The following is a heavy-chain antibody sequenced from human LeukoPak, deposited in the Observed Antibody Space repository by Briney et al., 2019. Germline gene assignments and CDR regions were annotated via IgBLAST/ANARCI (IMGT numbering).Heavy chain of an antibody. J-gene: IGHJ3*01. CDR2: VKSDGSST. D-gene: IGHD1-26*01. CDR3: ARGGSPPEALGDTFDV. Sequence: PGGSLRLFCAASGFTFSSYWMHWVRQAPGKGLVWVSRVKSDGSSTNYADSVKGRFTVSRDNAKNTLILQMNSLRAEDTAVYYCARGGSPPEALGDTFDVWGHGTLVTVSS. CDR1: GFTFSSYW. V-gene: IGHV3-74*01.